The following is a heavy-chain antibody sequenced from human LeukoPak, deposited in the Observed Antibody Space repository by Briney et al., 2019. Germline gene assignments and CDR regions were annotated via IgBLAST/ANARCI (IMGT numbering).Heavy chain of an antibody. V-gene: IGHV1-24*01. CDR1: GYTLTELS. Sequence: GASVKVSCKVSGYTLTELSMHWVRQAPGKGLEWMGGFDPEDGETIYAQKFQGRVTMTEDTSTDAAYMELSSLRSEDTAVYYCATAGIAAAAPDYWGQGTLVTVSS. CDR2: FDPEDGET. J-gene: IGHJ4*02. CDR3: ATAGIAAAAPDY. D-gene: IGHD6-13*01.